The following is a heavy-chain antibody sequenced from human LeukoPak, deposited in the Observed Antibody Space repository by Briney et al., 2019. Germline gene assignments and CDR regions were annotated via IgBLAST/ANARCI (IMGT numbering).Heavy chain of an antibody. V-gene: IGHV1-2*02. D-gene: IGHD5-12*01. CDR3: AREMCGSYYFDY. CDR1: DYTFTGYY. J-gene: IGHJ4*02. CDR2: INPNSGGT. Sequence: ASVKVSYMPSDYTFTGYYMLWVRQAPGQGLEWMGWINPNSGGTNYAQKFQGRVTMTRDTSISSAYMELSRLRSDDTAVYYCAREMCGSYYFDYWGQGTLVTVSS.